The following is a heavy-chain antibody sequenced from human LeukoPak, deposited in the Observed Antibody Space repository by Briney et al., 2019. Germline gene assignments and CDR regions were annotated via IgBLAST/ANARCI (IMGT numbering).Heavy chain of an antibody. CDR1: EITFSSYA. Sequence: PGGSLRLSCAASEITFSSYAMSWVRQAPGKGLEWVSAISGSGGNTYYADSVKGRFTISRDNSKNTLYLQMNSLRAEDTAVYYCAKDGGGGYDFWSGYYSYDYWGQGTLVTVSS. V-gene: IGHV3-23*01. CDR3: AKDGGGGYDFWSGYYSYDY. CDR2: ISGSGGNT. D-gene: IGHD3-3*01. J-gene: IGHJ4*02.